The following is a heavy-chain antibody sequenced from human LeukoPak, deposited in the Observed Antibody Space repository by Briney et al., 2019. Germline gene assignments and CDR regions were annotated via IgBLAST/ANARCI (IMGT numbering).Heavy chain of an antibody. CDR3: AIYQPSTGALDY. CDR1: GLTVSSNF. Sequence: GGSLRLSCVVSGLTVSSNFMTWVRQAPGKGLEWVSVFYSGDTTHYSDSVKGRFTISRDNSKNTLYLQMNGLRADDTALYYCAIYQPSTGALDYWGQGTLVTVSS. J-gene: IGHJ4*02. D-gene: IGHD2-2*01. V-gene: IGHV3-66*01. CDR2: FYSGDTT.